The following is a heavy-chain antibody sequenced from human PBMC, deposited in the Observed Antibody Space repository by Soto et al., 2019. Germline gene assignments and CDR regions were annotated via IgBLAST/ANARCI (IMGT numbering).Heavy chain of an antibody. D-gene: IGHD3-16*01. CDR1: GYTHSFNTYA. J-gene: IGHJ4*02. V-gene: IGHV3-23*01. Sequence: EVQLLESGGGLVQAGGSLRLSCAGSGYTHSFNTYAMSWVRQAPGKGLEWVAGISPTGLTTYYADSVKGRITISRDNSKDTLFLQMGSIRVEDAAVYFGANVKRGILPTIGGGFYSWGRGTLVTVSA. CDR2: ISPTGLTT. CDR3: ANVKRGILPTIGGGFYS.